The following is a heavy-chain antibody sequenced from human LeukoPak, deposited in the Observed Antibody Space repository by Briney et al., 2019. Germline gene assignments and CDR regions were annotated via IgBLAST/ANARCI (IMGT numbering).Heavy chain of an antibody. V-gene: IGHV3-48*01. CDR2: ISSSSSTI. CDR1: GFTFSSYS. Sequence: PGGSLRLSCAASGFTFSSYSMNWVRQAPGKGLEWVSYISSSSSTIYYADSVKGRFTISRDNAKNSLYLQMNSLRAEDTAVYYCASGWLRFDFDYWGQGTLVTVSS. D-gene: IGHD5-12*01. J-gene: IGHJ4*02. CDR3: ASGWLRFDFDY.